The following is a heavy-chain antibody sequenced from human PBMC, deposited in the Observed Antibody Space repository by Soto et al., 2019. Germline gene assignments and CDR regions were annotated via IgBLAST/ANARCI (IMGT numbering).Heavy chain of an antibody. CDR3: ARQPPDGSYGTFDY. CDR1: GFTFSSYG. J-gene: IGHJ4*02. V-gene: IGHV3-33*01. D-gene: IGHD1-26*01. Sequence: QVQLVESGGGVVQPGRSLRLSCAASGFTFSSYGMHWVRQAPGKGLEWVAVIWYDGSNKYYADSVKGRFTISRDNSKNTLYLQMNSLRAEDTAVYYCARQPPDGSYGTFDYWGQGTLVTVSS. CDR2: IWYDGSNK.